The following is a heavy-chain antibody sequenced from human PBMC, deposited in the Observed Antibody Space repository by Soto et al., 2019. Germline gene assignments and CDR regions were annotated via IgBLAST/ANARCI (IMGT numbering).Heavy chain of an antibody. V-gene: IGHV3-74*01. D-gene: IGHD2-2*01. Sequence: EVQLVESGGGLVQPGGSLRLSCAASGFTFSSYWMHWVRQAPGKGLVWVSRINRDGSSTSYADSVKGRFTISRDNPKNTLYPQMNSLRAEHTAVYYGARGGYQLLFAFAIWGQGTMVTVSS. CDR2: INRDGSST. CDR3: ARGGYQLLFAFAI. J-gene: IGHJ3*02. CDR1: GFTFSSYW.